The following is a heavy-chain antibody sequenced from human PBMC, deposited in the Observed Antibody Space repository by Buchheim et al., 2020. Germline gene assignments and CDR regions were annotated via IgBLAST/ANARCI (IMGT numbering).Heavy chain of an antibody. CDR3: ATDPHYPSGSY. CDR1: GFPFGGYE. D-gene: IGHD3-10*01. CDR2: ISASGGRT. J-gene: IGHJ1*01. V-gene: IGHV3-48*03. Sequence: EVFLVESGGHLVQPGGSLRLSCAASGFPFGGYEMNWVRQAPGKGLECIACISASGGRTYYVDSVRGRFTISRDNAKNSLYLQMSSLRVEDTAVYYCATDPHYPSGSYWGRGTL.